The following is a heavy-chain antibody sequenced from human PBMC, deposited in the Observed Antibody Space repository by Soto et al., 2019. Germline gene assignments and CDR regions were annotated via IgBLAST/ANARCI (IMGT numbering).Heavy chain of an antibody. CDR3: ARGASSRYQGLN. D-gene: IGHD2-2*01. CDR2: IYYSGST. CDR1: GGSISSGCYY. V-gene: IGHV4-31*03. Sequence: PSETLSLTCTVSGGSISSGCYYWSWIRQHPGKGLEWIGYIYYSGSTYYNPSLKSRVTISVDTSKNQFSLKLSSVTAADTAVYYCARGASSRYQGLNWGQGTLVTVSS. J-gene: IGHJ4*02.